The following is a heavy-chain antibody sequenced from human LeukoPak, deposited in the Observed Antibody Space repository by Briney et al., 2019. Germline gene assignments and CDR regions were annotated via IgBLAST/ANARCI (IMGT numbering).Heavy chain of an antibody. CDR1: GFTFSNYA. D-gene: IGHD3-16*02. J-gene: IGHJ4*02. CDR2: VSYDGSNK. Sequence: GGSLRLSCAASGFTFSNYAMHWVRQAPDKGLEWVAVVSYDGSNKYYADPVKGRFTVSRDNSKNTLYLQMNSLRAEDTAVYYCAIGDSLGELSSSFEYWGQGTLVTVSS. CDR3: AIGDSLGELSSSFEY. V-gene: IGHV3-30*04.